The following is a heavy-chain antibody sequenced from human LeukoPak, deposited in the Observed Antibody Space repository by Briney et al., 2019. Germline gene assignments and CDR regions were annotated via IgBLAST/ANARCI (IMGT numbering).Heavy chain of an antibody. D-gene: IGHD5-18*01. Sequence: SETLSPTCTVSGGSISSSSAYWGWICQPPGKGLEWIGSIYYSKNTYYNPSLKSRVTISADTSKNQFSLTLGSVSATDTAVYYCVSPRGFSYGYFDYWGQGTLVTVSS. CDR3: VSPRGFSYGYFDY. V-gene: IGHV4-39*01. CDR2: IYYSKNT. CDR1: GGSISSSSAY. J-gene: IGHJ4*02.